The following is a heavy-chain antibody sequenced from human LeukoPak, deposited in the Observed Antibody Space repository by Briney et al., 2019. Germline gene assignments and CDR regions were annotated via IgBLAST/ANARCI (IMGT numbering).Heavy chain of an antibody. CDR2: INPNSGGT. V-gene: IGHV1-2*02. D-gene: IGHD6-13*01. CDR1: GYTFTGYY. CDR3: ARGSGYSSSWFSDY. Sequence: GASVKVSCKASGYTFTGYYMHWVRQAPGQGLEWMGWINPNSGGTNYAQKFQGRVTMTRDTSISTAYMELSRLRSDDTAVYYCARGSGYSSSWFSDYWGQGTLVTVSS. J-gene: IGHJ4*02.